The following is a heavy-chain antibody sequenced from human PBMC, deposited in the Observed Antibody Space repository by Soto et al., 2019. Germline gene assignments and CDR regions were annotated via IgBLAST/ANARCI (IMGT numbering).Heavy chain of an antibody. V-gene: IGHV4-59*01. CDR1: GGSISSYY. J-gene: IGHJ6*02. Sequence: PSETLSLTCTVSGGSISSYYWSWIRQPPGKGLEWIGYIYYSGSTNYNPSLKSRVTISVDTSKNQFSLKLSSVTAADTAVYYCARGVGYDFWSGYPIAYSYYGMDVWGQGTTVTVSS. D-gene: IGHD3-3*01. CDR3: ARGVGYDFWSGYPIAYSYYGMDV. CDR2: IYYSGST.